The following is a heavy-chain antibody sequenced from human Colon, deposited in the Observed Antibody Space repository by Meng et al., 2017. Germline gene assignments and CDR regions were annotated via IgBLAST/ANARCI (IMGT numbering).Heavy chain of an antibody. V-gene: IGHV4-4*02. CDR1: GASISTNNW. D-gene: IGHD6-19*01. Sequence: QVQLQESGPGLVKPSGTLSLTCSVSGASISTNNWWSWVRQPPGKGLEWIGSIGHSGFTYYTPSLKSRVTVSIDTSRNQFSLWLTSVTAADTAVYYCVRSSAWVRTGFDPWGQGTLVTVSS. CDR2: IGHSGFT. J-gene: IGHJ5*02. CDR3: VRSSAWVRTGFDP.